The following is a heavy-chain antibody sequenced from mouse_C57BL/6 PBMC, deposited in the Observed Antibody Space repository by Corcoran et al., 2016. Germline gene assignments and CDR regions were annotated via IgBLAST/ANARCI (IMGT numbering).Heavy chain of an antibody. CDR2: INPNNGGT. J-gene: IGHJ2*01. D-gene: IGHD4-1*01. CDR3: ARLGIDY. V-gene: IGHV1-26*01. CDR1: GYTFTDYY. Sequence: EVQLQQSGPELVKPGASVKISCKASGYTFTDYYMNWVKQSHGKSLEWIGDINPNNGGTSYNQKFKGKATLTVDKSSSTAYMELSSLTSEDSAVYYCARLGIDYWGQGTTLTVSS.